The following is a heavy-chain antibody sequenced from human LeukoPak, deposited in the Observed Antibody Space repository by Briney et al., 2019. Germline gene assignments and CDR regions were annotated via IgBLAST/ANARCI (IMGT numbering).Heavy chain of an antibody. D-gene: IGHD2-2*01. Sequence: GRSLRLSCAASAFTFSNAWMSWVRHAPGKGLEGVGRIKSKTDGGTTDYAATVKGRFTISRDDSKNTLYLQMNSLKTEDTAVYYCTTGYCSRTGCYYFDYWGQGTLVTVSS. J-gene: IGHJ4*02. CDR1: AFTFSNAW. CDR2: IKSKTDGGTT. V-gene: IGHV3-15*01. CDR3: TTGYCSRTGCYYFDY.